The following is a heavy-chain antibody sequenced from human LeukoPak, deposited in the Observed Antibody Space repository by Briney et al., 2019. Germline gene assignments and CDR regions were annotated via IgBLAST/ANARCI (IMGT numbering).Heavy chain of an antibody. CDR3: ARIPYSSGPATATSGFDY. J-gene: IGHJ4*02. CDR1: GSTFSSYE. CDR2: ISSSGSTI. D-gene: IGHD2-15*01. V-gene: IGHV3-48*03. Sequence: GESLRLSCAASGSTFSSYEMNWVRQAPGKGLEWVSYISSSGSTIYYADSVKGRFTITRNNTKNSLYLQMHSLRAEDTAVYYCARIPYSSGPATATSGFDYWGQGTLVTVSS.